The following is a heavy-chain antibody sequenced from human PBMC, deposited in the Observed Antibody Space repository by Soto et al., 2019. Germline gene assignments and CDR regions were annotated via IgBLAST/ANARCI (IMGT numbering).Heavy chain of an antibody. Sequence: GGSLRLSCSASGFTFSSYAMRWVRQAPGKGLEYVSAISSNGGSTYYADSVKGRFTISRDNSKNTLYLQMSSLRAEDTAVYYCAALNYDFWNYYYYGMDVWGQGTTVTVSS. CDR3: AALNYDFWNYYYYGMDV. CDR2: ISSNGGST. CDR1: GFTFSSYA. J-gene: IGHJ6*02. V-gene: IGHV3-64D*06. D-gene: IGHD3-3*01.